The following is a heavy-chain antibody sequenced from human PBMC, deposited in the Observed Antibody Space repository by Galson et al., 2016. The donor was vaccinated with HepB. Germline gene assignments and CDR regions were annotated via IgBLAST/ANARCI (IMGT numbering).Heavy chain of an antibody. Sequence: SVKVSCKASGYTFKSFGISWVRQAPGQGLEWLGWNSSHNGNTNYAQTLQGRVTMTTDAFTTTAYMELRSLRSDDTAVYYCAREWWYLDYWGQGNLGTISS. V-gene: IGHV1-18*01. CDR2: NSSHNGNT. CDR1: GYTFKSFG. D-gene: IGHD2-15*01. J-gene: IGHJ4*02. CDR3: AREWWYLDY.